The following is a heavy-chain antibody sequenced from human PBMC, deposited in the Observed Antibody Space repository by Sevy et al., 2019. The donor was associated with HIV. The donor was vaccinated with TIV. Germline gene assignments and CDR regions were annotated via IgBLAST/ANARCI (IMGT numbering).Heavy chain of an antibody. CDR1: GGSISSGSYY. J-gene: IGHJ5*02. Sequence: TLSLTCTVSGGSISSGSYYWSWIRQPAGKGLEWIGRIYTSGSTNYNPSLKSRFTISVDTSKNQFCLKLSSVTAADTAVYYCARASSSGWYNGWFDPWGQGTLVTVSS. CDR2: IYTSGST. D-gene: IGHD6-19*01. V-gene: IGHV4-61*02. CDR3: ARASSSGWYNGWFDP.